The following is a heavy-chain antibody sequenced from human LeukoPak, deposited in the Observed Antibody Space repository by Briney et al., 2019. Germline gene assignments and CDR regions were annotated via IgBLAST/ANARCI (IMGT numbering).Heavy chain of an antibody. CDR3: ARDIVGATYFDY. V-gene: IGHV4-4*07. CDR2: ICTSGST. D-gene: IGHD1-26*01. CDR1: GGSISSYY. J-gene: IGHJ4*02. Sequence: SETLSLTCTVSGGSISSYYWSWIRQPAGKGPEWIGRICTSGSTNYNPSLKSRVTMSVDTSKNQFSLKLSSVTAADTAVYYCARDIVGATYFDYWGQGTLVTVSS.